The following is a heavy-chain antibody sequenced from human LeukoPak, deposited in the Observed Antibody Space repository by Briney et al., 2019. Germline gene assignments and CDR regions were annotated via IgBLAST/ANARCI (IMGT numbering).Heavy chain of an antibody. J-gene: IGHJ4*02. CDR3: ARDRLAAAGGGG. CDR1: GYTFTDYY. Sequence: ASVKVSFKASGYTFTDYYMHWVRQAPGQGLDWMGWINPNTGGTNYAQKFQGRVTMNRDTSISTAYMELTSLRSDDTAVYYCARDRLAAAGGGGWGQGTLVTVSS. V-gene: IGHV1-2*02. D-gene: IGHD6-13*01. CDR2: INPNTGGT.